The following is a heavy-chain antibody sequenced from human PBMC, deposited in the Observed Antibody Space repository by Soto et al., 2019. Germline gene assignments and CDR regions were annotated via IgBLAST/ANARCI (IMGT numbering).Heavy chain of an antibody. Sequence: QVQLVQSAAEVKNPGASVKVSCKTSGYIFSDFGIGWVRQAPGQGLEWMGWISGYDGHTNYAQNLQGIATITTDTSTSTGYMELRGLRSADTAVYYCAREVASRGGQYDYWGQGTLVTVSS. V-gene: IGHV1-18*01. J-gene: IGHJ4*02. D-gene: IGHD3-16*01. CDR3: AREVASRGGQYDY. CDR1: GYIFSDFG. CDR2: ISGYDGHT.